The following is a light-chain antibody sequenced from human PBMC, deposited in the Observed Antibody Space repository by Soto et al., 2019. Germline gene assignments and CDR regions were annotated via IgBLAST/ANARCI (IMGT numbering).Light chain of an antibody. J-gene: IGKJ4*01. CDR3: QQIYSAPLT. Sequence: EIVMTQSPATLSVSPGESATLSCRASQSVSSNLAWYQQKPGQAPRLLIYGASTRATGIPARFSGSGSGTEFTLTISSLQSEDFATYFCQQIYSAPLTFGGGTKVEIK. V-gene: IGKV3-15*01. CDR1: QSVSSN. CDR2: GAS.